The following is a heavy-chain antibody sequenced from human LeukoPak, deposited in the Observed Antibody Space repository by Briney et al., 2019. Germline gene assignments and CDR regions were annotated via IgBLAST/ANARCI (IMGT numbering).Heavy chain of an antibody. J-gene: IGHJ4*02. CDR3: ARGYCSGGSCYRGDY. CDR2: VNSKTAGM. CDR1: GYTFSDYY. Sequence: ASVKVSCKASGYTFSDYYMHWVRQAPGQGLEWMGWVNSKTAGMHYAQKFQGRVTMTRDTSINTAYMELSRLTSDDTAVYYCARGYCSGGSCYRGDYWGQGTLVTVSS. V-gene: IGHV1-2*02. D-gene: IGHD2-15*01.